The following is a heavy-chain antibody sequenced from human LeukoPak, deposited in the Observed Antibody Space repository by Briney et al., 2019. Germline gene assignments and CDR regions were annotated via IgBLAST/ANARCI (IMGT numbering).Heavy chain of an antibody. CDR1: GGSISSSSYY. Sequence: PSETLSLTCTVSGGSISSSSYYWGWIRQPPGKGLEWIGSIYYSGSTYYNPSLKGRVTISVDTSKNQFSLKLSSVTAADTAVYYCARHYYDSSGYYSHFDYWGQGTLVTVSS. D-gene: IGHD3-22*01. V-gene: IGHV4-39*01. CDR3: ARHYYDSSGYYSHFDY. CDR2: IYYSGST. J-gene: IGHJ4*02.